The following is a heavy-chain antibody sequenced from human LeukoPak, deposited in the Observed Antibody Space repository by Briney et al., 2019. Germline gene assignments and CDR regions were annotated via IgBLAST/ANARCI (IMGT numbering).Heavy chain of an antibody. CDR1: GFTVSSNY. V-gene: IGHV3-66*01. CDR3: AKDHPRNRAFDY. CDR2: IYSGGST. D-gene: IGHD3-16*02. Sequence: PGGSLRLSCAASGFTVSSNYMSWVRQAPGKGLEWVSVIYSGGSTYCADSVKGRFTISRDNSKNTLYLQMNSLRAEDTAVYYCAKDHPRNRAFDYWGQGTLVTVSS. J-gene: IGHJ4*02.